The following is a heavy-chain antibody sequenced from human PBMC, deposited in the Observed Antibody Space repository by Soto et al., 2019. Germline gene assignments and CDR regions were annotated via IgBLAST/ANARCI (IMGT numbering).Heavy chain of an antibody. CDR3: AKDRRALGYYFDY. D-gene: IGHD7-27*01. CDR1: GFTFDDYA. CDR2: TSWNSGSI. Sequence: EVQLVESGGGLVQPGRSLRLSCAASGFTFDDYAMHWVRQAPGKGLEWVSGTSWNSGSIGYADSVKGRFTISRDNAKNSLYLQMNSLRAEDTALYYCAKDRRALGYYFDYWGQGTLVTVSS. J-gene: IGHJ4*02. V-gene: IGHV3-9*01.